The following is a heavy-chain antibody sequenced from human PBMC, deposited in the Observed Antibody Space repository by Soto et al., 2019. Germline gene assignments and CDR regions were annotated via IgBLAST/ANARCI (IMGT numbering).Heavy chain of an antibody. CDR3: ARGVEMATFYFDY. D-gene: IGHD5-12*01. CDR1: GASISSYY. J-gene: IGHJ4*02. Sequence: SETLSLTCNVSGASISSYYWSWIRQPPGKGLEWIGYIYYSGSTNYNPSLKSRVTISVDTSKNQFSLKLSSVTAADTAVYYCARGVEMATFYFDYWGQGTPVTVSS. V-gene: IGHV4-59*01. CDR2: IYYSGST.